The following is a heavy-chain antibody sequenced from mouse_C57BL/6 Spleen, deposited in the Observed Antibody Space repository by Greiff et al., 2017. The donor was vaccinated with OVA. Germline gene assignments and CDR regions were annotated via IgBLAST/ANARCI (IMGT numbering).Heavy chain of an antibody. CDR3: ARGGTGLDY. Sequence: HVQLQQPGAELVMPGASVKLSCKASGYTFTSYWMHWVKQRPGQGLEWIGEIDPSDSYTNYNQKFKGKSTLTVDKSSSTAYMQLSSLTSEDSAVYYCARGGTGLDYWGQGTTLTVSS. J-gene: IGHJ2*01. D-gene: IGHD3-3*01. CDR2: IDPSDSYT. V-gene: IGHV1-69*01. CDR1: GYTFTSYW.